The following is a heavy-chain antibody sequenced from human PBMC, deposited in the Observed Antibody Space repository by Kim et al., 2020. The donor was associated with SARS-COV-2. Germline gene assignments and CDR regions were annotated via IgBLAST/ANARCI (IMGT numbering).Heavy chain of an antibody. V-gene: IGHV3-33*01. J-gene: IGHJ3*02. Sequence: ADSVKGIFTISRDKSMTALDLQMNSLRAEDTAVYYCARDDYGDYSDAFDIWGQGTMVTVSS. CDR3: ARDDYGDYSDAFDI. D-gene: IGHD4-17*01.